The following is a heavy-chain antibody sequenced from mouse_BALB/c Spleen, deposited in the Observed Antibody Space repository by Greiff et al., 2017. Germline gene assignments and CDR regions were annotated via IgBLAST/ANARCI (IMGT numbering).Heavy chain of an antibody. D-gene: IGHD5-5*01. CDR1: GYSITSDYA. J-gene: IGHJ2*01. Sequence: EVKLLESGPGLVKPSQSLSLTCTVTGYSITSDYAWNWIRQFPGNKLEWMGYISYSGSTSYNPSLKSRISITRDTSKNQFFLQLNSVTTEDTATYYCARRLPTAYYFDYWGQGTTLTVSS. V-gene: IGHV3-2*02. CDR3: ARRLPTAYYFDY. CDR2: ISYSGST.